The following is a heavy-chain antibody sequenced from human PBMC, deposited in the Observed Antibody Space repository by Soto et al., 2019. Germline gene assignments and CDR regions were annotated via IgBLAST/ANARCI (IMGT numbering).Heavy chain of an antibody. D-gene: IGHD3-22*01. V-gene: IGHV1-18*01. CDR1: GYMFTSYG. CDR3: ARGKAYYAY. CDR2: ISPFNGKT. J-gene: IGHJ4*02. Sequence: ASVKVSCKASGYMFTSYGISWVRQAPGQGLEWMGWISPFNGKTNYAQNFQDRVTMTTDTSTNTAHMELRSLKTDDTAVYYCARGKAYYAYWGQGILVTVSS.